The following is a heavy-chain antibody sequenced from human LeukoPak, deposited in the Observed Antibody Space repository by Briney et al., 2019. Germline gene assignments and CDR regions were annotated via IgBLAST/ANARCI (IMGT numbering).Heavy chain of an antibody. CDR1: GSTFNIYA. CDR2: ISCSGGST. CDR3: AKDLKTLDAFDI. V-gene: IGHV3-23*01. J-gene: IGHJ3*02. Sequence: GGSLRLSCAASGSTFNIYAMSWVRQPPGKGLEWVSGISCSGGSTYYADSVKGRFTISRDNSKNTVFLQMNSLRAEDTAVYYCAKDLKTLDAFDIWGQGTMVTVSS.